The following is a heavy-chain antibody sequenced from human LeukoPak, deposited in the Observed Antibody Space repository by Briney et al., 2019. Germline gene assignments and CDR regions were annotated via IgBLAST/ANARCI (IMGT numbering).Heavy chain of an antibody. CDR3: ARVRSSYDFWSGYPRGYYYYYYKDV. D-gene: IGHD3-3*01. CDR1: GFTFDDYG. J-gene: IGHJ6*03. Sequence: GGSLRLSCAASGFTFDDYGMSWVRQAPGKGLEWVSGINWNGGSTGYADSVKGRFTISRDNAKNSLYLQMNSLRAEDTALYYCARVRSSYDFWSGYPRGYYYYYYKDVWGKGTTVTVSS. V-gene: IGHV3-20*04. CDR2: INWNGGST.